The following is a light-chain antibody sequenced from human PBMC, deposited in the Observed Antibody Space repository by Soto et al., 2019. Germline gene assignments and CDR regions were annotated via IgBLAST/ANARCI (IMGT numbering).Light chain of an antibody. V-gene: IGKV1-5*03. CDR1: QSISSW. CDR2: KAS. Sequence: DIQMTQSPSTLSASVGDRVTITCRASQSISSWLAWYHQKPGKDPQRLIFKASSFESGVPSRCGGSGSGIDFTSTIRGLQPDDFATYYCQPQGTFGQGTKVEIK. CDR3: QPQGT. J-gene: IGKJ1*01.